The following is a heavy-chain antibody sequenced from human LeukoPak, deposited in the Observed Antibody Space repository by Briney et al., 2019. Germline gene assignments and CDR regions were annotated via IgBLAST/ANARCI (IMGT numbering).Heavy chain of an antibody. Sequence: ASVKVPCKASGYPFTSYDLNWVRQAPGQRLEWMGCMNVKSGTADYAPKFQGRVTMTRNTSISTAYMELSSLRPDDTAVYYCARLPGYFGASWGQGTLVTVSS. D-gene: IGHD4/OR15-4a*01. CDR2: MNVKSGTA. CDR3: ARLPGYFGAS. V-gene: IGHV1-8*01. J-gene: IGHJ5*02. CDR1: GYPFTSYD.